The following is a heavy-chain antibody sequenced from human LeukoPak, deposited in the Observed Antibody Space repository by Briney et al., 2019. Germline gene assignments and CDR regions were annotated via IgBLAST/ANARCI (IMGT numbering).Heavy chain of an antibody. CDR1: GGSFSGYY. V-gene: IGHV4-34*01. CDR3: ARPYYDFWSGYQNWFDP. Sequence: PSETLSLTCAVYGGSFSGYYWSWIRQPPGKGLEWIGEINHSGSTNYNPSLKSRDTISVDTSKNQFSLKLSSVTAADTAVYYRARPYYDFWSGYQNWFDPWGQGTLVTVSS. D-gene: IGHD3-3*01. CDR2: INHSGST. J-gene: IGHJ5*02.